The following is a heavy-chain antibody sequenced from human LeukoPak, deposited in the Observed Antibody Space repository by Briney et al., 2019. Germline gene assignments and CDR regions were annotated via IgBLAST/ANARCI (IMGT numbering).Heavy chain of an antibody. CDR1: GFTFSSYA. Sequence: GGSLRLSCAAPGFTFSSYAVSWVREAPGKGLEWVSSISGSGGSTYSADSVKGRFTISRDNSKNTLYLQMNSLRAEDTALYYCAKDRSCTNDICHGDFDYWGQGTLVTVSS. CDR2: ISGSGGST. D-gene: IGHD2-8*01. J-gene: IGHJ4*02. V-gene: IGHV3-23*01. CDR3: AKDRSCTNDICHGDFDY.